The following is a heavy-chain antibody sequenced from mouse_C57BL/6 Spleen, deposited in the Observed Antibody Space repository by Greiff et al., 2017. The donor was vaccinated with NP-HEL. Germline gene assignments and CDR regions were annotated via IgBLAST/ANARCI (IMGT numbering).Heavy chain of an antibody. Sequence: EVQLQQSGPELVKPGASVKISCKASGYSFTGYYMNWVKQSPEKSLEWIGEINPSTGGTTYSQKFKAKATLTVDKSSSTAYMQHKSLTSEESAVYYCAIYYDYDVWFAYWGQRTLVTVSA. CDR2: INPSTGGT. D-gene: IGHD2-4*01. J-gene: IGHJ3*01. CDR3: AIYYDYDVWFAY. V-gene: IGHV1-42*01. CDR1: GYSFTGYY.